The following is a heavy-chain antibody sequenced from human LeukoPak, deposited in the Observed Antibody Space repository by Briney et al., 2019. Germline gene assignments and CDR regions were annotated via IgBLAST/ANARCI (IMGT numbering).Heavy chain of an antibody. CDR3: ARAIDYSNFAMYSDY. D-gene: IGHD4-11*01. V-gene: IGHV3-48*04. CDR1: GFTFSTYS. Sequence: PGGSLRLSCAASGFTFSTYSMNWVRQAPGKGLEWIAYLTSHTRGTTYYADSVKGRFTISRDNAKNSLSLQMDSLRAEDTAVYYCARAIDYSNFAMYSDYWGQGALVTVSS. J-gene: IGHJ4*02. CDR2: LTSHTRGTT.